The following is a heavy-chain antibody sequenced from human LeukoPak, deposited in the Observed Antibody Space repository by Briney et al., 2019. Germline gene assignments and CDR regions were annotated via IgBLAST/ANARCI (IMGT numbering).Heavy chain of an antibody. Sequence: GGSLRLSCAASGFTFSSYAMSWVRQAPGKGLEWVSAISGSGGSTYYADSVKGRFTISRDISKNTPYLQMNSLRAEDTAVYYCAKATRYYGSGSYLSDIWGQGTMVTVSS. J-gene: IGHJ3*02. D-gene: IGHD3-10*01. CDR3: AKATRYYGSGSYLSDI. CDR2: ISGSGGST. V-gene: IGHV3-23*01. CDR1: GFTFSSYA.